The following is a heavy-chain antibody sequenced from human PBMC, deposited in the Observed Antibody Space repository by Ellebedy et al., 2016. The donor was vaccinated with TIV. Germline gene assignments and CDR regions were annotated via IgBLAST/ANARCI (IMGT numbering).Heavy chain of an antibody. V-gene: IGHV1-2*02. D-gene: IGHD6-19*01. Sequence: AASVKVSCKASGYSFTGYYMHWVRQAPGQGLEWMGWISPNTGGISDAQKFQGRVTMTRDTSISTAYMELSRLRSDDTAVYYCARDSYSNGWIDSWGQGTLVTVSS. CDR1: GYSFTGYY. J-gene: IGHJ4*02. CDR3: ARDSYSNGWIDS. CDR2: ISPNTGGI.